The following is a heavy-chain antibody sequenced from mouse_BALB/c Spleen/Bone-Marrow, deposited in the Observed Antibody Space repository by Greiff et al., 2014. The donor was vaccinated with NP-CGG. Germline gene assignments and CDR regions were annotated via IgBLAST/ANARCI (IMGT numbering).Heavy chain of an antibody. D-gene: IGHD2-2*01. V-gene: IGHV14-3*02. CDR3: ASYVYGYYFDY. CDR2: IDPANGNT. Sequence: EVKLMESXAELVKPGASVKLSCTASGFNIKDTYMHWVKQRPGQGLEWIGRIDPANGNTKYDPKFQGKASITADTSSNTAYLQLSSLTSEDTAVYYCASYVYGYYFDYWGQGTTLTVSS. CDR1: GFNIKDTY. J-gene: IGHJ2*01.